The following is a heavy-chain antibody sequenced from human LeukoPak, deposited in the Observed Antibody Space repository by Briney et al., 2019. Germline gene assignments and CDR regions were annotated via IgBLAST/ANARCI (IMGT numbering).Heavy chain of an antibody. CDR2: ISSSSSYI. J-gene: IGHJ6*02. CDR1: GFTFSSYS. CDR3: ARASGAVLWFGEPYYYYGMDV. V-gene: IGHV3-21*01. D-gene: IGHD3-10*01. Sequence: PGGSLRLSCAASGFTFSSYSMNWVRQAPGKGLEWVSSISSSSSYIYYADSVKGRFTISRDNAKNSLYLQMNSLGAEDTAVYYCARASGAVLWFGEPYYYYGMDVWGQGTTVTVSS.